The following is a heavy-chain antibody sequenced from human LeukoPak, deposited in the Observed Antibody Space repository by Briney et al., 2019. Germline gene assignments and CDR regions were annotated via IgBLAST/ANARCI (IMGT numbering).Heavy chain of an antibody. Sequence: GGSLRLSPAPAGVTFNSYNMHSVRQPPRRGRERVSYINSTGRTIYYADSVQGRFTISRENTKNSLYLQMNSLRDEDTAVYYCAGVQDGGDNYHKSGSSPNPHYWGQGTLVTVSS. V-gene: IGHV3-48*02. D-gene: IGHD5-24*01. CDR3: AGVQDGGDNYHKSGSSPNPHY. CDR2: INSTGRTI. CDR1: GVTFNSYN. J-gene: IGHJ4*02.